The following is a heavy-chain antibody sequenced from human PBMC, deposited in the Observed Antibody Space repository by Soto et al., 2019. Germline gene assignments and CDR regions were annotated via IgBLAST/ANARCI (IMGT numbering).Heavy chain of an antibody. CDR1: GFTFSSYG. D-gene: IGHD6-13*01. CDR2: ISYDGSNK. Sequence: GSLRLSCASSGFTFSSYGMHWVRQAPGKGLEWVAVISYDGSNKYYADSVKGRFTISRDNSKNTLYLQMNSLRAEDTAVYYCAKDLNPRQQLVLEWFDPWGQGTLVTVSS. J-gene: IGHJ5*02. CDR3: AKDLNPRQQLVLEWFDP. V-gene: IGHV3-30*18.